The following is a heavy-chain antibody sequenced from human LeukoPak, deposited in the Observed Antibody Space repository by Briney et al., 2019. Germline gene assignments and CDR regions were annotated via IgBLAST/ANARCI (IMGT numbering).Heavy chain of an antibody. CDR1: GYTFTSYY. V-gene: IGHV1-46*01. J-gene: IGHJ3*02. CDR3: ARDGYYDSSGYSNDAFDI. Sequence: GASVKVSCKASGYTFTSYYMHWVRQAPGQGLEWMGIISPSGGSTSYAQKFQGRVTMTRDTSTSTVYMELSSLRSEDTAVYYCARDGYYDSSGYSNDAFDIWGQGTMVTVSS. D-gene: IGHD3-22*01. CDR2: ISPSGGST.